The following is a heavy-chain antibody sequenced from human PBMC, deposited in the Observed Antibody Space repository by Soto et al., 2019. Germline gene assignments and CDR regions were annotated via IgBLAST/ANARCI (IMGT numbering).Heavy chain of an antibody. J-gene: IGHJ6*02. Sequence: SETLSLTCTVSGGSISSGGYYWSWIRQHPGKGLEWIGYIYYSGSTYYNPSLKSRVTISVDTSKNQFSLKLSSVTAADTAVYYCARGLTYYPGYGMDVWGQGTTVTVSS. D-gene: IGHD3-10*01. CDR1: GGSISSGGYY. V-gene: IGHV4-31*03. CDR3: ARGLTYYPGYGMDV. CDR2: IYYSGST.